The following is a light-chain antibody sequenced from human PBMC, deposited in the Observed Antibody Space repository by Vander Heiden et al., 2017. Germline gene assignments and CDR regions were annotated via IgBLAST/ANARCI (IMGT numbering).Light chain of an antibody. V-gene: IGKV3-11*01. CDR1: KSVSSY. J-gene: IGKJ3*01. Sequence: EIVLTQTPATLSLSPGARATRPGVARKSVSSYLARYQQKPGQAPRLLIYDASNRATGIPARFSGSGSGTDVTLTISSREPEDVAVYYCQQRTNWPPFTFGPGTKVDI. CDR2: DAS. CDR3: QQRTNWPPFT.